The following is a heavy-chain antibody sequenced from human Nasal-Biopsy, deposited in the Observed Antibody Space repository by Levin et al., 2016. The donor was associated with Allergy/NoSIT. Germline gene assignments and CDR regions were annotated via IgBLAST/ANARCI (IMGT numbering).Heavy chain of an antibody. Sequence: SGPTLVKPTQTLTLTCTFSGFSLGTTGVGVGWIRQPPGKALEWLALIYWNDDNHYSPSLKTRLSITTDTSKNQVVLTMTNMDPVDTATYYCARKLHLWPFDYWGQGTLVAVSS. J-gene: IGHJ4*02. D-gene: IGHD5-18*01. V-gene: IGHV2-5*01. CDR1: GFSLGTTGVG. CDR3: ARKLHLWPFDY. CDR2: IYWNDDN.